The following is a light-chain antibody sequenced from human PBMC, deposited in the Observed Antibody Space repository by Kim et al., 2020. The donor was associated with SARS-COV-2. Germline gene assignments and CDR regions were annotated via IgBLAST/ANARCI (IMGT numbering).Light chain of an antibody. CDR3: QVWDSDSSTYV. CDR2: RDN. CDR1: NIGSKN. J-gene: IGLJ1*01. Sequence: ALGKTTRITCGGNNIGSKNVHWYQQKPGQAPVLVIYRDNDRPSGIPERFSGSNSGNTATLTISRAQVGDEADYYCQVWDSDSSTYVFGTGTKVTVL. V-gene: IGLV3-9*01.